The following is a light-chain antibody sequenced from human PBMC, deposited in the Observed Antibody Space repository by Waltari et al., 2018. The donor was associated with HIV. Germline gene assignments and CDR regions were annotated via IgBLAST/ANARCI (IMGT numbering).Light chain of an antibody. CDR3: QVWDSSSVVV. J-gene: IGLJ2*01. Sequence: SYVLTQPPSVSVAPGKTARITCGGNNIGNKNVHWYQQKPGQAPVLVFYEGGDRPSGIPERFSGSNSGNTATLTISRVEAGDEADYHCQVWDSSSVVVFGGGTKLTVL. V-gene: IGLV3-21*01. CDR2: EGG. CDR1: NIGNKN.